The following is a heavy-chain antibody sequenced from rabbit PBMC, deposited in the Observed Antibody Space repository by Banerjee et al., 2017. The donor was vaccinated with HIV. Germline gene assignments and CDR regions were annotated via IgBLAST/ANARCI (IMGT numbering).Heavy chain of an antibody. CDR1: GIDFSSYYR. CDR3: ARSTTYYYGMDL. J-gene: IGHJ6*01. V-gene: IGHV1S43*01. Sequence: QQQLEESGGGLVKPGGTLTLTCKASGIDFSSYYRMCWVRQAPGRGLELIACIYTTSGSTWYASWVNGRFTISRSTSLNTVDLQMTSLTAADTATYFCARSTTYYYGMDLWGQGTLVTVS. CDR2: IYTTSGST.